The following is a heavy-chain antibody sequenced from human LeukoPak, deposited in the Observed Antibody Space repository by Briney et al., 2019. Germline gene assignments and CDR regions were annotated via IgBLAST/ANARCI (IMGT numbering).Heavy chain of an antibody. Sequence: PGGSLRLSCAASGLSFSSYEMNWVRQAPGKGLEWISYISSTGSAIFYADSVKGRITISRDNAKNSLYLQMNSLRAEDTAFYYCATKGGFADWGQGTLVTVSS. V-gene: IGHV3-48*03. D-gene: IGHD5-12*01. CDR1: GLSFSSYE. CDR2: ISSTGSAI. CDR3: ATKGGFAD. J-gene: IGHJ4*02.